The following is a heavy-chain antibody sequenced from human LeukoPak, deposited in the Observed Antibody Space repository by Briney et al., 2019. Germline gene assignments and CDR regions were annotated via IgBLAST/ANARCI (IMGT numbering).Heavy chain of an antibody. Sequence: GGSLRLSCAASEFTYGMNWVRQAPGKGLECVSAISSSGSNTYYADSVKGRFTISRDNAKNSLYLQMNSLRAEDTALYYCAKDRGLLKSSSWLACNYWGQGTLVTVSS. V-gene: IGHV3-21*04. CDR1: EFTYG. CDR2: ISSSGSNT. D-gene: IGHD6-13*01. J-gene: IGHJ4*02. CDR3: AKDRGLLKSSSWLACNY.